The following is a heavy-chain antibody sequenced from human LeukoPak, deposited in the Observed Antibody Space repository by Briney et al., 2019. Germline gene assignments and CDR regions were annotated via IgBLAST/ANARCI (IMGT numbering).Heavy chain of an antibody. V-gene: IGHV3-15*01. J-gene: IGHJ6*03. CDR1: GLTFSKAW. CDR3: TTPGGVTLYYCSAYLDV. D-gene: IGHD2-21*02. CDR2: IKSVGDGVTP. Sequence: GESLRLSCAASGLTFSKAWVGWIRQAPGKGLEWVGHIKSVGDGVTPEYAAPVKGRFNISRDDSKHTLYLQMNSLKTEDTAVYYRTTPGGVTLYYCSAYLDVWGKGTTLTVPS.